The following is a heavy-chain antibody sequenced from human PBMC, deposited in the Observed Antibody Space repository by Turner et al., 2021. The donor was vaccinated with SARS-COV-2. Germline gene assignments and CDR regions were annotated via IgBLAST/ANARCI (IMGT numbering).Heavy chain of an antibody. CDR3: ALYPEGRCYYSGLDV. D-gene: IGHD2-8*01. CDR2: IFSNDEK. CDR1: GFSLSNARMG. Sequence: VALRESGAVLVKPTETLTMTCTVSGFSLSNARMGVSWIRQPPGKALEWLAHIFSNDEKSYITSRMSRLTISKDTSKSQVVLTMTNMDPVETATYYCALYPEGRCYYSGLDVWGQGTTVTVSS. V-gene: IGHV2-26*01. J-gene: IGHJ6*02.